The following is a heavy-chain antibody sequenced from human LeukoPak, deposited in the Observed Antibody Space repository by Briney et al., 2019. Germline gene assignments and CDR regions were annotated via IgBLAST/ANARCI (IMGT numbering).Heavy chain of an antibody. CDR3: ARVLLGLDY. D-gene: IGHD3-16*01. CDR1: GFTFSSYA. Sequence: GGSLRLSCAASGFTFSSYATHWVRQAPGKGLEWVAVISYDGSSKYYADSVKGRFTISRDNSKNTLYLQMNSLRAEDTAVYYCARVLLGLDYWGQGTLVTVSS. CDR2: ISYDGSSK. V-gene: IGHV3-30-3*01. J-gene: IGHJ4*02.